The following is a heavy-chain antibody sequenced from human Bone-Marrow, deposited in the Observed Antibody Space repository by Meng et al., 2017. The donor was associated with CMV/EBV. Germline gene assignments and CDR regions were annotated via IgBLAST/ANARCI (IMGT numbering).Heavy chain of an antibody. D-gene: IGHD3-16*02. V-gene: IGHV2-5*01. J-gene: IGHJ3*02. CDR1: GFSLSTSGVG. CDR3: THSTFRGVIVAAFDI. CDR2: IYWNDDK. Sequence: SGPTLVKPTQTLTLTCTFSGFSLSTSGVGVGWILQPPGKALEWLALIYWNDDKRYSPALQSRLTITKDTSKDQVVLTMSNRDPVNTAPYYCTHSTFRGVIVAAFDIWGQGTMVTVSS.